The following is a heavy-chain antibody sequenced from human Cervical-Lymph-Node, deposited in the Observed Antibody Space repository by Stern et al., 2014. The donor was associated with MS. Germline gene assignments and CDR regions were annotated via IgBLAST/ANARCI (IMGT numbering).Heavy chain of an antibody. CDR3: ARGRNYDFWVSWFDP. Sequence: QLVQSGADMKKPGASVKVSCKASGYTFTTYYIHWVRQAPGQGLEWMGIINPNSGATTYAQKFQDRVTMTRDTSTSTLYMELGSLRSDDTAVYYCARGRNYDFWVSWFDPWGQGTLVTVSS. V-gene: IGHV1-46*01. J-gene: IGHJ5*02. CDR1: GYTFTTYY. D-gene: IGHD3-3*01. CDR2: INPNSGAT.